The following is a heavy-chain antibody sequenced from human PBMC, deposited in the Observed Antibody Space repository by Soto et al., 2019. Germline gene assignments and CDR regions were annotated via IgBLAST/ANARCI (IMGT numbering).Heavy chain of an antibody. J-gene: IGHJ6*02. D-gene: IGHD2-21*02. Sequence: GESLKISCQASGFTFSYYWIGWVRQMPGEGLEWMGIIYPDDSDARYNPSFQGRVTMPADKSNSTAYLQWGSLKASDTAIYYWARRGREAFYCSMDVWGPVTTVTVSS. CDR1: GFTFSYYW. CDR2: IYPDDSDA. V-gene: IGHV5-51*01. CDR3: ARRGREAFYCSMDV.